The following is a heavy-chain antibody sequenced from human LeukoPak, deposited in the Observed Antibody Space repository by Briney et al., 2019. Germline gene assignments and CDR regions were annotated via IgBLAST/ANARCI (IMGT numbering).Heavy chain of an antibody. CDR1: GFSLSTSGVG. Sequence: ESGPTLVNPTQTLTLTCTFSGFSLSTSGVGVGWIRQPPGKALEWLALIYWNDDKHYSPSLSHRPTITKDTSKNQVVLTMTNMDPVDTATYYCVEGHYDVLTAYSTPFYSWGQGTLVTVSS. V-gene: IGHV2-5*01. CDR2: IYWNDDK. J-gene: IGHJ5*01. CDR3: VEGHYDVLTAYSTPFYS. D-gene: IGHD3-9*01.